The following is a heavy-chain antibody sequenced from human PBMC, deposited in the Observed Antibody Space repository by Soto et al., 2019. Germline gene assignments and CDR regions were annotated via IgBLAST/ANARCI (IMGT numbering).Heavy chain of an antibody. D-gene: IGHD5-12*01. CDR1: GYTFTSYA. J-gene: IGHJ6*02. CDR2: INAGNGNT. CDR3: ARGGPYSGYDPTDYYYGMDV. Sequence: QVQLVQSGAEVKKPGASVKVSCKASGYTFTSYAMHWVRQAPGQRLEWMGWINAGNGNTKYSQKFQGRVTITRDTSASTAYMELSSRRSEDTAVYYCARGGPYSGYDPTDYYYGMDVWGQGTTVTVSS. V-gene: IGHV1-3*01.